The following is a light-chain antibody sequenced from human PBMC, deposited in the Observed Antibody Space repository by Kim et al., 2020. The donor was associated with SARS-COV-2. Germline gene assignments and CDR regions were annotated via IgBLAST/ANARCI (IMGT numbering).Light chain of an antibody. CDR1: QSVSGW. Sequence: ASVGDRVTITWRASQSVSGWLAWYQQKPGKAPKLLIYKASSLESGVPSRFSGSGSGTEFTLTISSLQPDDVATYYCQQYYSYLWTFGQGTKVDIK. V-gene: IGKV1-5*03. J-gene: IGKJ1*01. CDR3: QQYYSYLWT. CDR2: KAS.